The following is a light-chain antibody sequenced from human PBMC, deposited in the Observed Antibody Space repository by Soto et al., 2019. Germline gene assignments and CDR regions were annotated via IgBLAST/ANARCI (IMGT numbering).Light chain of an antibody. J-gene: IGLJ1*01. CDR3: CSYTSSSTPWV. CDR2: DVS. CDR1: SSDFGGHNY. Sequence: QSVLTQPASVSGSPGQSITISCTGTSSDFGGHNYVSWYQQHPGKAPKLMIYDVSDRPSGVSNRFSASKSGNTASLTISGLQAEDEADYYCCSYTSSSTPWVFGTGTKVTVL. V-gene: IGLV2-14*03.